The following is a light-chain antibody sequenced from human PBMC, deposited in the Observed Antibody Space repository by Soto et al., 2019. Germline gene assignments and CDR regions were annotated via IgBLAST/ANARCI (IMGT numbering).Light chain of an antibody. V-gene: IGKV1-9*01. Sequence: DIQLTPSPSFLSASVGHRVTITCRASPGISSYLAWYQQKPGKAPKLLIYAASTLQSGVPSRFSGSRSWTEYTPTIISLQHEDDSTYYCQQLNSYPITFGQGTRLEIK. CDR1: PGISSY. J-gene: IGKJ5*01. CDR2: AAS. CDR3: QQLNSYPIT.